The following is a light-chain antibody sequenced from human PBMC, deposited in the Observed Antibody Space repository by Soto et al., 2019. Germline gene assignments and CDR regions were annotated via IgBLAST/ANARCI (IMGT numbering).Light chain of an antibody. J-gene: IGLJ1*01. CDR2: GVT. Sequence: QSALIQSTSVSGSPGQSITISCTGNHNDIGTYDYVSWYQQHPGRAPRLLIHGVTTRPSGISGRFSASKSGLTASLTISGLQPEDEADYYCSSFTSNRIYVFGPGTKVTVL. CDR3: SSFTSNRIYV. V-gene: IGLV2-14*03. CDR1: HNDIGTYDY.